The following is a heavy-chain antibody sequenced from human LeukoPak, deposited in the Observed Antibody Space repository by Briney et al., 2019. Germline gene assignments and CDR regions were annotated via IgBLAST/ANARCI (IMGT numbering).Heavy chain of an antibody. V-gene: IGHV1-8*01. D-gene: IGHD2-2*01. Sequence: GASVKVSCKASGYTFTSYDINWVRQATGQGLEWMGWMNPNSGNTGYAQNLQGRVIMTTDTSASTGYMELRSLRSDDTAVYYCARDYCSTTSCYSKARFDYWGQGTLVTVSS. CDR2: MNPNSGNT. CDR3: ARDYCSTTSCYSKARFDY. J-gene: IGHJ4*02. CDR1: GYTFTSYD.